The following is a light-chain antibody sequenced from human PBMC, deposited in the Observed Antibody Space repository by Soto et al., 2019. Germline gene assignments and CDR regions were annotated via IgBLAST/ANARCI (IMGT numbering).Light chain of an antibody. V-gene: IGKV3-11*01. J-gene: IGKJ4*01. Sequence: EIVLTQSPATLSLSPGERATLSCRPSQSVSSYLAWYQQKPGQAPRLLIYDASNRATGIPARFSGSGSGTDFTLTISSLEPEDFAVYYCQQRSNWLTVGGGTKVDIK. CDR1: QSVSSY. CDR2: DAS. CDR3: QQRSNWLT.